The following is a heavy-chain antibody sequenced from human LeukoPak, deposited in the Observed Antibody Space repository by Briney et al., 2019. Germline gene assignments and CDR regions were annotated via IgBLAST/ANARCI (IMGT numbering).Heavy chain of an antibody. CDR3: AKDRGVVVTPPTHFHY. D-gene: IGHD2-21*02. V-gene: IGHV3-23*01. CDR1: GFTFSSYA. Sequence: GGSLRLSCAASGFTFSSYAMSWVRQAPGKGLEWVSAISGSGGSTYYADSVKGRFTISRDNSKNTLYLQMNSLRAEDTAVYYCAKDRGVVVTPPTHFHYWGQGTLVTVSS. J-gene: IGHJ4*02. CDR2: ISGSGGST.